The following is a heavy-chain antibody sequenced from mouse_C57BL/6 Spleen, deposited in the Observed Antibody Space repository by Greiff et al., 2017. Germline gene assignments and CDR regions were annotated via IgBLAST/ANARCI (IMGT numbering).Heavy chain of an antibody. CDR2: IDPANGNT. J-gene: IGHJ2*01. CDR1: GFNIKNTY. D-gene: IGHD2-4*01. CDR3: ARSYDDEPDYFDD. V-gene: IGHV14-3*01. Sequence: EVQLQQSVAGLVRPGASVKLSCTASGFNIKNTYMHWVQQRPEQGLEWIGRIDPANGNTKYAPKFQGQGTITADTSANTAYLQLSSLTSEDTAIYYCARSYDDEPDYFDDWGKGTTLTVSS.